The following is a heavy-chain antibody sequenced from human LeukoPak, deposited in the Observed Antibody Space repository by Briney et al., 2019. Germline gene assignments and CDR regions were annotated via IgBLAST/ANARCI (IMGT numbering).Heavy chain of an antibody. CDR1: GFTFSSYS. Sequence: GGSLRLSCAASGFTFSSYSMNWVRQAPGKGLEWVSSISSNSSYIYYADSVKGRFTISRDNAKNSLYLQMNSLRAKDTAVYYCARDTYCGGDCYSNYFDYWGQGTLVTVSS. CDR2: ISSNSSYI. D-gene: IGHD2-21*02. J-gene: IGHJ4*02. V-gene: IGHV3-21*01. CDR3: ARDTYCGGDCYSNYFDY.